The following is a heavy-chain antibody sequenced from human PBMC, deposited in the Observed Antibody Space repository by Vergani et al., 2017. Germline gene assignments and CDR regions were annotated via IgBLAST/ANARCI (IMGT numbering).Heavy chain of an antibody. CDR3: ASDTHSGQRADR. CDR2: IYYSENT. Sequence: QVQLQESGPGLVEPSETLSLTCTVSGGSISSYYWSWIRQPPGKGLEWIGYIYYSENTNYNPSLKTRVTISVDTSKNQFSLTLTSVTAADTAVYYCASDTHSGQRADRWGQGILVTVTS. CDR1: GGSISSYY. J-gene: IGHJ5*02. V-gene: IGHV4-59*01. D-gene: IGHD6-19*01.